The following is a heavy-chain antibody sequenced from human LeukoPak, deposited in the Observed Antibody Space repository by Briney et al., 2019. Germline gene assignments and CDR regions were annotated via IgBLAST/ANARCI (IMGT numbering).Heavy chain of an antibody. J-gene: IGHJ4*02. CDR3: ARVGYSGYDYDY. Sequence: GRSLRLSCAASGFTFSSYAMHWVRQAPGKGLEWVAVISRDGRNEYYADSVRGRFTSSRDNSKDALYLQMNSLRAEDTAVYYCARVGYSGYDYDYWGQGTLVTVSS. CDR1: GFTFSSYA. V-gene: IGHV3-30*04. D-gene: IGHD5-12*01. CDR2: ISRDGRNE.